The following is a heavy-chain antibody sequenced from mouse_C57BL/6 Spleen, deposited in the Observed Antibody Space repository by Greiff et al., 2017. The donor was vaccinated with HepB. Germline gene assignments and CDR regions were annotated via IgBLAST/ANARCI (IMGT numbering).Heavy chain of an antibody. CDR3: SRSPYYGSSYFDY. V-gene: IGHV14-2*01. D-gene: IGHD1-1*01. CDR2: IDPEDGET. Sequence: VQLQQSGAELVKPGASVKLSCTASGFNIKDYYMHWVKQRTEQGLEWIGRIDPEDGETKYAPKFKGKATITADTSSNTAYLQLSSLTSEDTSVYYCSRSPYYGSSYFDYWGQGTTLTVSS. CDR1: GFNIKDYY. J-gene: IGHJ2*01.